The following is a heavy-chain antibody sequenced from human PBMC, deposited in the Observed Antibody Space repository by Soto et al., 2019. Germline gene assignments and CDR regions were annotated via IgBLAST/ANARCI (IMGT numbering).Heavy chain of an antibody. CDR2: IWYDGSNK. Sequence: QVQLVESGGGVVQPGRSLRLSCAASGFTFSSYGMHWVRQAPGKGLKWVAVIWYDGSNKYYADSVKGRFTISRDTSKNKLYLQMTSARSVPTAVYYCAGDPGVFWSGTQLGTVEYWGQGSLVFVAS. J-gene: IGHJ4*02. CDR1: GFTFSSYG. D-gene: IGHD3-3*01. CDR3: AGDPGVFWSGTQLGTVEY. V-gene: IGHV3-33*01.